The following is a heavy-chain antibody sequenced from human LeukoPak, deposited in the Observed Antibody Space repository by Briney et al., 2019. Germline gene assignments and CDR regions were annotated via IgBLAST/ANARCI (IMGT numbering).Heavy chain of an antibody. Sequence: SETLSLTCTVSGGSISSYYWSWIRQPPGKGLEWIGYIYYSGSTNYNPSLESRVTISVDTSKNQFSLKLSSVTAADTAVYYCARGIAAAGIDYWGQGTLVTVSS. CDR2: IYYSGST. D-gene: IGHD6-13*01. CDR1: GGSISSYY. V-gene: IGHV4-59*01. CDR3: ARGIAAAGIDY. J-gene: IGHJ4*02.